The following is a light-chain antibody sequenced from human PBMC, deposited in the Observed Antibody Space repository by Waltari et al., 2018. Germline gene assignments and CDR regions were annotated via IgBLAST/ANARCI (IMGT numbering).Light chain of an antibody. CDR1: ALPNEF. CDR3: QSTDSSGSFVV. J-gene: IGLJ2*01. CDR2: RDT. V-gene: IGLV3-25*03. Sequence: SYELTQPPSLSVSPGQTARITCSGDALPNEFTSWYQQKPGQAPILLMFRDTERLSGIPERFSGSSSGTIVTLTITGVQAEDEADYFCQSTDSSGSFVVFGGGTKLTVL.